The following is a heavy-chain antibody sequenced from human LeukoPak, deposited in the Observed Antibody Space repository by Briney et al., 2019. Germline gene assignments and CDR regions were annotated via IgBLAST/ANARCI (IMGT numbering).Heavy chain of an antibody. V-gene: IGHV3-21*01. CDR2: ISSSSSYI. D-gene: IGHD3-22*01. J-gene: IGHJ5*02. Sequence: KPGGSLRLSCAASGFTFSSYSMNWVRQAPGKGLEWVSSISSSSSYIYYADSVKGRFTISRDNAKNSLYLQMNSLRAEDTAVYYCARGPDKYDSVPITAGSLLGFDPWGQGTLVTVSS. CDR3: ARGPDKYDSVPITAGSLLGFDP. CDR1: GFTFSSYS.